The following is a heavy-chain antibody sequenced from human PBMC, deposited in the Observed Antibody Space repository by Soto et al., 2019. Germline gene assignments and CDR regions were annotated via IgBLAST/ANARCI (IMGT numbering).Heavy chain of an antibody. Sequence: GESLKISCKGSGYSFTSYWIGWVRQMPGKGLEWMGIIYPGDSDTRYSPSFQGQVTISADKSISTAYLQWSSLKASDTAMYYCATIPDDSNGYYYGWGAFDIWGQGTTVTVSS. D-gene: IGHD3-22*01. CDR1: GYSFTSYW. CDR2: IYPGDSDT. CDR3: ATIPDDSNGYYYGWGAFDI. J-gene: IGHJ3*02. V-gene: IGHV5-51*01.